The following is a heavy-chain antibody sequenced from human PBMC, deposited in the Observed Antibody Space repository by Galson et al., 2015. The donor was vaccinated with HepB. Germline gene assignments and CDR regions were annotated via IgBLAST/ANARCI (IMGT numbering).Heavy chain of an antibody. CDR2: IYTGGDT. CDR3: ARGMVPSARGYNWFDP. D-gene: IGHD4/OR15-4a*01. CDR1: GFPVTYNY. V-gene: IGHV3-53*01. Sequence: SLRLSCAASGFPVTYNYVSWVRQAPGKGLECVSVIYTGGDTRYADSVTGRFTISRDNSKNTVYLQMNSLRGEDTAVYYCARGMVPSARGYNWFDPWGQGTLVTVFS. J-gene: IGHJ5*02.